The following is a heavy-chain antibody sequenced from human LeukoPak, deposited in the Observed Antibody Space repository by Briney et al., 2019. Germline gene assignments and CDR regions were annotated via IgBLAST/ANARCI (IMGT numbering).Heavy chain of an antibody. CDR3: AVTGYSSGWYVLDYYYMGV. CDR2: IKQDGSEK. Sequence: PGGSLRLSCAASGFTFSSYWMSWVRQAPGKGLEWVANIKQDGSEKYYVDSVKGRFTISRDNAKNSLYLQMNSLRAEDTAVYYCAVTGYSSGWYVLDYYYMGVWGKGTTVTISS. V-gene: IGHV3-7*01. J-gene: IGHJ6*03. CDR1: GFTFSSYW. D-gene: IGHD6-19*01.